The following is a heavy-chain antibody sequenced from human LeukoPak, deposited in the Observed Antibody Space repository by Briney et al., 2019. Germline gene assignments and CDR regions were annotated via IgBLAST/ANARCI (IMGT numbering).Heavy chain of an antibody. CDR1: GFTFSSYS. V-gene: IGHV3-21*01. CDR2: ISSSSSYI. CDR3: ARGKCTNGVCWYNYYYYMDV. D-gene: IGHD2-8*01. J-gene: IGHJ6*03. Sequence: GGSLRLSCAASGFTFSSYSMNWVRQAPGKGLEWVSSISSSSSYIYYADSVKGRFTISRDNAKNSLYLQMNSLRAEDTAVYYCARGKCTNGVCWYNYYYYMDVWGKGTTVTVSS.